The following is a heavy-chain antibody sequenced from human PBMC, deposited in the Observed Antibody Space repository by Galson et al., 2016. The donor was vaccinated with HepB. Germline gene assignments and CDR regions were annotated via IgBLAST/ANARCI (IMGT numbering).Heavy chain of an antibody. J-gene: IGHJ4*02. D-gene: IGHD2-21*02. CDR3: AKGLVTAVYCFDS. CDR1: GFTFSSHA. Sequence: SLRLSCAASGFTFSSHAMSWVRQAPGKGLEWVSAVSASGGSKYYAESVKGRFTISRYNSKNTLLLQMNSMRAEDTAVYFCAKGLVTAVYCFDSWGQGTRVTVSS. CDR2: VSASGGSK. V-gene: IGHV3-23*01.